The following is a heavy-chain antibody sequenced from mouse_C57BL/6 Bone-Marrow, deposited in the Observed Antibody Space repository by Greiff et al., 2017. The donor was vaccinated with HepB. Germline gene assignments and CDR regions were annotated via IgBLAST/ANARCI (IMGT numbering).Heavy chain of an antibody. CDR2: IDPETGGT. CDR1: GYTFTDYE. Sequence: QVHVKQSGAELVRPGASVTLSCKASGYTFTDYEMHWVKQTPVHGLEWIGAIDPETGGTAYNQKFKGKAILTADKSSSTAYMELRSLTSEDSAVYYCTRYYYGSSYFDYWGQGTTLTVSS. J-gene: IGHJ2*01. D-gene: IGHD1-1*01. CDR3: TRYYYGSSYFDY. V-gene: IGHV1-15*01.